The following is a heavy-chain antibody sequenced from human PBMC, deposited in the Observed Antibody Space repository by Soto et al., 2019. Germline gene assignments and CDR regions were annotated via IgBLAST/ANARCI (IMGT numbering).Heavy chain of an antibody. Sequence: SETLSLTCAVSGGSISSGDYSWSWIRQPPGKGLEWIGYIYHSGSTYYNPSLKSRVTISVDRSKNQFSLKLSSVTAADTAVYYCARRYSSSFAYWGQGTLVTVSS. V-gene: IGHV4-30-2*01. CDR1: GGSISSGDYS. J-gene: IGHJ4*02. CDR2: IYHSGST. D-gene: IGHD6-13*01. CDR3: ARRYSSSFAY.